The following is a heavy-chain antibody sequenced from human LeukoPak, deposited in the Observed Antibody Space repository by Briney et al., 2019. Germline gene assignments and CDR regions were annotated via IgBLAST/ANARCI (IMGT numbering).Heavy chain of an antibody. D-gene: IGHD4-17*01. CDR2: ISSSSSYI. CDR1: GFTFSSYS. Sequence: PGGSLRLSCAASGFTFSSYSMNWVRQAPGKGLEWVSSISSSSSYIYYADSVKGRFTISRDNAKNSLYLQMNSLRAEDTAVYYCARDTFTVTTYFYYYYGMDVWGQGTTVTVSS. J-gene: IGHJ6*02. CDR3: ARDTFTVTTYFYYYYGMDV. V-gene: IGHV3-21*01.